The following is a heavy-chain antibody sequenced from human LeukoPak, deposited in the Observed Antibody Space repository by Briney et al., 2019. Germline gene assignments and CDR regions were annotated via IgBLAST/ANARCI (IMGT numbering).Heavy chain of an antibody. V-gene: IGHV1-2*02. CDR1: GYTFTGYY. Sequence: ASVKVSCKASGYTFTGYYMHWVRQAPGQGLEWMGWINPNSGGTNYAQKFQGRVTMTRDTSISTAYMELSRLRSDDTAVYYCARRVTTILNWFDPWGRGTLVTVSS. CDR2: INPNSGGT. D-gene: IGHD4-17*01. J-gene: IGHJ5*02. CDR3: ARRVTTILNWFDP.